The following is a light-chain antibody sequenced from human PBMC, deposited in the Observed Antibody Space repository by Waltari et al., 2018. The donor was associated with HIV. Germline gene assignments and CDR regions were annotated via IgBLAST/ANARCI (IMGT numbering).Light chain of an antibody. CDR2: KSS. V-gene: IGKV1-5*03. CDR3: QQYNSDFYT. Sequence: IQMTQSPYVLSASVGDRITITCRASQNVYSWLAWYQQRPGRAPKLLIYKSSTLEYGVPARFTGSGSGTNFTLTINSLHPDDFGTYYCQQYNSDFYTFGLGTRLDLK. J-gene: IGKJ3*01. CDR1: QNVYSW.